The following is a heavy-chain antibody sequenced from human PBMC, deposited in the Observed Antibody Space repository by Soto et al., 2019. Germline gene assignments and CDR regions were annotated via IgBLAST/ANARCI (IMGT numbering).Heavy chain of an antibody. V-gene: IGHV1-24*01. D-gene: IGHD2-2*01. J-gene: IGHJ4*02. CDR1: GYTLTELS. CDR3: ETDLYCSSTSCYDNY. Sequence: ASVKVSCKVSGYTLTELSMHWVRQAPGKGLEWMGGFDPEDGETIYAQKFQGRVTMTEDTSTDTAYMELSSLRSEDTAVYYCETDLYCSSTSCYDNYWGQGTLVTVSS. CDR2: FDPEDGET.